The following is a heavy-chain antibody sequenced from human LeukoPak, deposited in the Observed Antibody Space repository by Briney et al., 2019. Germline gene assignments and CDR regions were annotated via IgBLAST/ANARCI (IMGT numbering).Heavy chain of an antibody. CDR2: INHSGST. Sequence: SETLSLTCAVYGGSFSGYYWGWIRQPPGKGLEWIGEINHSGSTNYNPSLKSRVTISVDTSKNQLSLKLSSVTAADTAVYFCARGPPTDYYDSSGSYYVFDYWGQGTLVTVSS. J-gene: IGHJ4*02. V-gene: IGHV4-34*01. CDR1: GGSFSGYY. CDR3: ARGPPTDYYDSSGSYYVFDY. D-gene: IGHD3-22*01.